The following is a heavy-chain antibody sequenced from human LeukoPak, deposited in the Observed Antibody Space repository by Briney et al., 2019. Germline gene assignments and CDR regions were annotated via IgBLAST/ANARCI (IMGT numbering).Heavy chain of an antibody. J-gene: IGHJ4*02. Sequence: PGGSLRLSCAASGFTFSSYAMHWVRQAPGKGLEWVAVISYDGSNKYYADSVKGRFTISRDNSKNTLYLQMNSLRAEDTAVYYCVRDRPGYFDCWGQGTLVTVSS. CDR1: GFTFSSYA. CDR2: ISYDGSNK. CDR3: VRDRPGYFDC. V-gene: IGHV3-30*04.